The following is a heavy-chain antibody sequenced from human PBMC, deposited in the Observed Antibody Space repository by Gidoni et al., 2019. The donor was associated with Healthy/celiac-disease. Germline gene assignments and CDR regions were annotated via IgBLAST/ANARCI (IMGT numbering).Heavy chain of an antibody. V-gene: IGHV3-11*01. CDR2: ISISGTSI. J-gene: IGHJ3*02. CDR1: GFTFSDYY. D-gene: IGHD3-22*01. CDR3: ARDPTPYYYYDTSGYQDAFDI. Sequence: QVQLVESGGGLVKPGGSLRLSCAASGFTFSDYYMRWMRQAPGQRLEWVSYISISGTSIYYAESVKGRFTISRDNAKNSLYLQMSSLRVEDTAVYYCARDPTPYYYYDTSGYQDAFDIWGQGTMVTVSS.